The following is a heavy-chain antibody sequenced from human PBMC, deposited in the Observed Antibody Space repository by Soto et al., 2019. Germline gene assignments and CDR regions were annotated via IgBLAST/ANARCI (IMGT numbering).Heavy chain of an antibody. CDR2: IYPGDSDT. D-gene: IGHD4-17*01. CDR3: TRQNAYGYYYYGMDV. V-gene: IGHV5-51*01. CDR1: GYSFTTYW. J-gene: IGHJ6*02. Sequence: GESLKISCKGSGYSFTTYWIGWVRQMPGKGLEWMGIIYPGDSDTRYSPSFQGQVTISADKSISTAYLQWSSLKASDTAMYYCTRQNAYGYYYYGMDVWGQGTTGTVS.